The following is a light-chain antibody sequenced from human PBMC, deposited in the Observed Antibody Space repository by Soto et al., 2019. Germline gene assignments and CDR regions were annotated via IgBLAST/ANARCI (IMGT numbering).Light chain of an antibody. CDR3: QQRSTWPPFT. CDR1: HSVSTS. CDR2: DAS. V-gene: IGKV3-11*01. Sequence: EIVLTQSPATLSLSPGERATLSCRASHSVSTSLAWYQQKPGQAPRLLIYDASNRATGIPARFSGSGSWTDFTLTIGSLEPEDFAVYYCQQRSTWPPFTFGPGTKVDI. J-gene: IGKJ3*01.